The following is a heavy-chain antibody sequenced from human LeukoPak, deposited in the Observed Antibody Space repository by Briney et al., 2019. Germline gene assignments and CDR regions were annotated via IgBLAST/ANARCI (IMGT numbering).Heavy chain of an antibody. D-gene: IGHD2-2*01. J-gene: IGHJ4*02. CDR2: FDPEDGET. CDR3: ATDTLPAAAIMY. CDR1: GYTLTELS. Sequence: ASVNVSCKVSGYTLTELSMHWVRQAPGKGLEWMGGFDPEDGETIYAQKFQGRVTMTEDTSTDTAYMELSSLRSEDTAVYYCATDTLPAAAIMYWGQGTLVTVSS. V-gene: IGHV1-24*01.